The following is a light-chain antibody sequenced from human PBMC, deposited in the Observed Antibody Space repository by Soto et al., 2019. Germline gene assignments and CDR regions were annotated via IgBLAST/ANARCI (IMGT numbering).Light chain of an antibody. V-gene: IGLV2-14*01. CDR2: EVS. Sequence: QSVLPQPASVSGSPGQSITISCTGTSGNIGNFNFVSWYQQHPGKAPKLMIYEVSNRPSGVSDRFSGSKSGNTASLTISGLQAEDEADYYCSSYITTNSRVFGTGTKVTVL. CDR3: SSYITTNSRV. J-gene: IGLJ1*01. CDR1: SGNIGNFNF.